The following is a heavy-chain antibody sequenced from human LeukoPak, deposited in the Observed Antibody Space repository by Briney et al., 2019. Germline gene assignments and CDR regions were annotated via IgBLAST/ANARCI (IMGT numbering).Heavy chain of an antibody. Sequence: GGSLRLSCAASGFTFSSYAMTWVHQVPGKGLEWVSSLSGNGFVTYHADSVEGRFTISRDNSRNTLYLQMNSLRAEDTAIYYCAKGAASTLGFDPWGQGTLVTVSS. D-gene: IGHD6-13*01. V-gene: IGHV3-23*01. J-gene: IGHJ5*02. CDR3: AKGAASTLGFDP. CDR1: GFTFSSYA. CDR2: LSGNGFVT.